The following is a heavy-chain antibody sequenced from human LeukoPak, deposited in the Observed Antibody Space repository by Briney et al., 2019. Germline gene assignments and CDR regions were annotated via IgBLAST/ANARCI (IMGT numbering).Heavy chain of an antibody. CDR2: IYYSGST. V-gene: IGHV4-31*03. D-gene: IGHD2-15*01. J-gene: IGHJ1*01. CDR3: ALGYCGGGSCYAREYFQH. CDR1: GGSISSGGYY. Sequence: KPSQTLSLTCTVSGGSISSGGYYWTWIRQHPGKGLKWIGYIYYSGSTYYNPSLKSRVTISVDTSKNQFSLRLSSVTAADTAVYYCALGYCGGGSCYAREYFQHWGQGTLVTVSS.